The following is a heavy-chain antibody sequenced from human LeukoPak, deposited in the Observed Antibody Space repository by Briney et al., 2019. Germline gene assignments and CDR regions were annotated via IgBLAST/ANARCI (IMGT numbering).Heavy chain of an antibody. V-gene: IGHV1-18*01. Sequence: ASVKVSCKASGYTFTSYGISWVRQAPGQGLEWMGWISAYNGNTNYAQKLQGRVTMTTDTSTSTAYMELRSLRSDDTAVYYCARVRIMGIVVVIPEVYWGQGTLVTVSS. D-gene: IGHD3-22*01. J-gene: IGHJ4*02. CDR3: ARVRIMGIVVVIPEVY. CDR2: ISAYNGNT. CDR1: GYTFTSYG.